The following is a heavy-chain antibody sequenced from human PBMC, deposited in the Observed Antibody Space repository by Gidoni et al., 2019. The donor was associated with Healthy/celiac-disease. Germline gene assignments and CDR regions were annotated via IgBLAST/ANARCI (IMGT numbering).Heavy chain of an antibody. V-gene: IGHV3-21*01. CDR2: ISSSSSYI. Sequence: EVQLVESGGGLVKPGGSLSLYWSASGFPFSSYSMNWVRQAPGKGLEWGSSISSSSSYIYYADSVKGRFTISRDNAKNSLYLQMNSLRAEDTAVYYCATDGAVAGTGGNYWGQGTLVTVSS. CDR3: ATDGAVAGTGGNY. J-gene: IGHJ4*02. D-gene: IGHD6-19*01. CDR1: GFPFSSYS.